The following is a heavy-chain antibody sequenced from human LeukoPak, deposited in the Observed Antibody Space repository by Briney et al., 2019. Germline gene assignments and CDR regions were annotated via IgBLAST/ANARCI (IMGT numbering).Heavy chain of an antibody. D-gene: IGHD2-2*01. Sequence: GGSLRLSCAASGFTFSSYGMHWVRQAPGKGLEWVAVISYDGSNKYYADSVKGRFTISRDNSKNTLYLQMNSPRAEDTAVYYCAKSPNLGYCSSTSCYPFDYWGQGTLVTVSS. CDR3: AKSPNLGYCSSTSCYPFDY. CDR2: ISYDGSNK. V-gene: IGHV3-30*18. J-gene: IGHJ4*02. CDR1: GFTFSSYG.